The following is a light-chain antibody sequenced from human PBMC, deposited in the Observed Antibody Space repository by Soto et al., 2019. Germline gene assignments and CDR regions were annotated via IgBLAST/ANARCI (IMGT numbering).Light chain of an antibody. Sequence: QSVLAQARSVSGSPGQSVTMSCTGTSSDVGGYNYVSWYQQHPGKAPKLMIYDVSKRPSGVLDRFSGSKSGNTASLTISGLQAEDEADYYCRSYAGRHIHVFGPGTKVPVL. CDR3: RSYAGRHIHV. V-gene: IGLV2-11*01. CDR2: DVS. CDR1: SSDVGGYNY. J-gene: IGLJ1*01.